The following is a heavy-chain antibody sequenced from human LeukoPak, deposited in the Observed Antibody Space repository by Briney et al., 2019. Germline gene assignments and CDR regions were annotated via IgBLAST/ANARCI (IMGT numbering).Heavy chain of an antibody. D-gene: IGHD3-9*01. J-gene: IGHJ4*02. CDR2: IYYSGST. CDR3: ARGASPTYYDILTGYHTFDY. V-gene: IGHV4-59*01. CDR1: GGSITSYY. Sequence: SETLSLTCTVSGGSITSYYWSWIRQPPGKGLEWIGYIYYSGSTNYNPSLKSRVTISVDTSKNQFSVKLSSVTAADTAVYYCARGASPTYYDILTGYHTFDYWGQGTLVTVSS.